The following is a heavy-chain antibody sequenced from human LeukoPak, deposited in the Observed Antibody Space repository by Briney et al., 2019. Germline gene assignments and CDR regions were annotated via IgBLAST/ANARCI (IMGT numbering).Heavy chain of an antibody. CDR1: GLTFTNYL. V-gene: IGHV1-46*01. D-gene: IGHD2-8*02. Sequence: SVKVSCKSFGLTFTNYLLHWVRQAPGQGLEWVGRIAPSVDTTNYAQKFRGRVTMTRDTSTSTVYMELSSLRSDDTAIYYCVREESGGYFDYWGQGTLVTVSS. CDR3: VREESGGYFDY. J-gene: IGHJ4*02. CDR2: IAPSVDTT.